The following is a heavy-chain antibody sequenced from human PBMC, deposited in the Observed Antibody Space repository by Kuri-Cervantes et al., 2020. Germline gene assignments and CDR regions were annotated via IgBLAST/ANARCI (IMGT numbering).Heavy chain of an antibody. CDR1: GFTLSSYE. V-gene: IGHV3-48*03. CDR2: ISSSGSTI. J-gene: IGHJ4*02. D-gene: IGHD6-19*01. Sequence: GGSLRLSCAASGFTLSSYEMNWVRQAPGKGLEWVSYISSSGSTIYYADSVKGRFTISRDNSKNTLYLQMNSLRAEDTAVYYCAKGVGIAVVIRFDYWGQGTLVTVSS. CDR3: AKGVGIAVVIRFDY.